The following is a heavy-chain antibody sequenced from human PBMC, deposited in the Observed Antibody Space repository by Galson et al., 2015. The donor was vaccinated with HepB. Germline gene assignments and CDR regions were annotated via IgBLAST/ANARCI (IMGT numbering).Heavy chain of an antibody. CDR1: GYIFTGYY. Sequence: SVKVSCKASGYIFTGYYMHWVRQSPGQGLEWMGWINPNSGGTNYPQKFQGRVTMTRGTSISTAYMEVSRLRTDDTAVYYCARGVAVVSAPSGWYGGWLDSWGQGTLVTVSA. D-gene: IGHD6-19*01. V-gene: IGHV1-2*02. CDR3: ARGVAVVSAPSGWYGGWLDS. CDR2: INPNSGGT. J-gene: IGHJ5*01.